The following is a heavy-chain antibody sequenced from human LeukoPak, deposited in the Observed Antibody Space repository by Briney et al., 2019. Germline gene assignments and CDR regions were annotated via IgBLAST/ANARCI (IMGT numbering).Heavy chain of an antibody. CDR3: ARQDLQGYFDC. CDR1: GFTFSSYG. J-gene: IGHJ4*02. Sequence: GGSLRLSCAASGFTFSSYGMHWVRQAPGKGLEWVAVILYDGSNKYYADSLKGRFTISRDNSKNTLYLQMNSLRAEDTAVYYCARQDLQGYFDCWGQGTLVTVSS. CDR2: ILYDGSNK. D-gene: IGHD4-11*01. V-gene: IGHV3-30*19.